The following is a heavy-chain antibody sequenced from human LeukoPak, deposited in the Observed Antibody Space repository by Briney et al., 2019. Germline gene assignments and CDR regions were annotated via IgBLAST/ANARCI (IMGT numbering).Heavy chain of an antibody. Sequence: GGSLRLSCAASGFSFSNYGMTWVRQAPGKGLEWVSYIRSSGETYYTDSVVGRFSISRDTSKNTLSLQMSSLRSDDKAVYYCVSEEREVKDSWGQGTLVSVSS. CDR3: VSEEREVKDS. D-gene: IGHD3-10*01. V-gene: IGHV3-23*01. CDR2: IRSSGET. J-gene: IGHJ4*02. CDR1: GFSFSNYG.